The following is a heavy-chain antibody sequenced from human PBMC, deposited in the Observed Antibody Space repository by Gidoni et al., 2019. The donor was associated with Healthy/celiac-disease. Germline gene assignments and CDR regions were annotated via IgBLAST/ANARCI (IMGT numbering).Heavy chain of an antibody. V-gene: IGHV3-33*01. J-gene: IGHJ4*02. CDR3: ARVTGEGELDY. Sequence: QVQLVESGGGVVQPGRSLRLSCAASGFTFSSYGMHWVRQAPGKGLEWVAVIWYDGSNKYYADSVKGLFTISRDNSKNTLYLQMNSLRAEDTAVYYCARVTGEGELDYWGQGTLVTVSS. D-gene: IGHD7-27*01. CDR1: GFTFSSYG. CDR2: IWYDGSNK.